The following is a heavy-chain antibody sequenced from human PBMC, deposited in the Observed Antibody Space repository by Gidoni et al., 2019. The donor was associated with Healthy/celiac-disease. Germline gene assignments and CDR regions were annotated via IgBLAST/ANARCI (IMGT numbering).Heavy chain of an antibody. J-gene: IGHJ6*02. CDR2: IYYSGSP. Sequence: QVQLQESGPGLVKPSETLSLTCTVSGGSISSYYWSWIRQPPGKGLEWIGYIYYSGSPNYNPSLKSRVTISVDTSKNQFSLKLSSVTAADTAVYYCASSRADSSPYYYGMDVWGQGTTVTVSS. CDR1: GGSISSYY. D-gene: IGHD6-13*01. CDR3: ASSRADSSPYYYGMDV. V-gene: IGHV4-59*01.